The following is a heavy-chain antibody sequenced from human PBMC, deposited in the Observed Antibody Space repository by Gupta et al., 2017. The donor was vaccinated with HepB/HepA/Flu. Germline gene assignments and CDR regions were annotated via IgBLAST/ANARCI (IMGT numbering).Heavy chain of an antibody. Sequence: QVQLQQWGAGLLKPSETLSLTCAVYGGSFSGYYWSWIRQPPGKGLEWIGEINHSGSTNYKPSLKSRVTISLDTSKNQFSLKMISVTAADTAVYYCARGGGARPGTRKRNWLDPWGQGTLVTVSS. CDR1: GGSFSGYY. CDR2: INHSGST. D-gene: IGHD1-1*01. CDR3: ARGGGARPGTRKRNWLDP. V-gene: IGHV4-34*01. J-gene: IGHJ5*02.